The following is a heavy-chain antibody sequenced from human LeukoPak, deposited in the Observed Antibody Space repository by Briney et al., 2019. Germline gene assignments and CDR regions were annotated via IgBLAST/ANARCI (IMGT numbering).Heavy chain of an antibody. CDR3: AGYCTNGVCGAD. D-gene: IGHD2-8*01. J-gene: IGHJ4*02. V-gene: IGHV4-4*07. Sequence: PSETLSLTCTVAGGSISSYYWSWIRQPAGKGLEWIGRIYTSGGTNYNPSLKSRVTMSVDTSKNQFSLKLSSVTAADTAVYYCAGYCTNGVCGADWGRGTLVTVSS. CDR2: IYTSGGT. CDR1: GGSISSYY.